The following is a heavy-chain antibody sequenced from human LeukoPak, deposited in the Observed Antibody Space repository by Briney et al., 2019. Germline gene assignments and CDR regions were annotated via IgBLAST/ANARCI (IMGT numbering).Heavy chain of an antibody. V-gene: IGHV1-2*02. J-gene: IGHJ6*03. Sequence: ASVKVSCKASGYTFTGYDINWVRQAPGQGLEWMGWINPNSGGTNYAQKFQGRVTMTRDTSISTAYMELSRLRSDDTAVYYCASRASDILTGYLYYYMDVWGKGTTVTVSS. CDR1: GYTFTGYD. D-gene: IGHD3-9*01. CDR3: ASRASDILTGYLYYYMDV. CDR2: INPNSGGT.